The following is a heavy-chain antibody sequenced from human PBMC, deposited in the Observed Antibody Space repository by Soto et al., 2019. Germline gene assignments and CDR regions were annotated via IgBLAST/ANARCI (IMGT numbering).Heavy chain of an antibody. CDR1: GCTFTSYF. V-gene: IGHV1-46*04. CDR2: INLSVGIT. D-gene: IGHD3-22*01. J-gene: IGHJ4*02. Sequence: GAPVKVSCKASGCTFTSYFMHWVRQAPGQGLEGVGKINLSVGITSYAQNVMGRVTMTRDPSTSTFYMELSSLRSEDTAVYYCARVGYYYDSSGYYLSFDYWGQGTLVTVSS. CDR3: ARVGYYYDSSGYYLSFDY.